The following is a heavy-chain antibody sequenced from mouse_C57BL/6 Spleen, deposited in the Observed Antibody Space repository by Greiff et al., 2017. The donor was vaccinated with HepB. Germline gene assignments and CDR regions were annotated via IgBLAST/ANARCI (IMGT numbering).Heavy chain of an antibody. V-gene: IGHV1-62-2*01. Sequence: VQLQQSGAELVKPGASVKLSCKASGYTFTEYTIHWVKQRPGQGLEWIGWFYPGSGSIKYNEKFKDKATLTADKSSSTVYMELSRLTSEDSAVYFCAGHADYYGSCYGFDYWGQGTTLTVSS. J-gene: IGHJ2*01. D-gene: IGHD1-1*01. CDR1: GYTFTEYT. CDR2: FYPGSGSI. CDR3: AGHADYYGSCYGFDY.